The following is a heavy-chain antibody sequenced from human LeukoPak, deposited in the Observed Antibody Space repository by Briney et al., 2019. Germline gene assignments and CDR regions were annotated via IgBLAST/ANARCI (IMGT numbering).Heavy chain of an antibody. CDR2: ISGSGGST. J-gene: IGHJ4*02. CDR1: GFTFSSYA. Sequence: PGGSLRLSCAASGFTFSSYAMSWVRQAPGKGLEWVSAISGSGGSTYYADSVKGRFTISGDTSKNTLYLQMNSLRAEDTAVYYCAKALPPTMIVVVMIDYWGQGTLVTVSS. CDR3: AKALPPTMIVVVMIDY. V-gene: IGHV3-23*01. D-gene: IGHD3-22*01.